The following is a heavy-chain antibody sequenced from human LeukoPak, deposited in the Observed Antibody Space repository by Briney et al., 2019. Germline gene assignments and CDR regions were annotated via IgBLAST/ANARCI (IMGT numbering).Heavy chain of an antibody. J-gene: IGHJ5*02. CDR3: ARDSVDIVVVPAAINWFDP. D-gene: IGHD2-2*01. CDR2: INPNSGGT. Sequence: GASVKVSCKASGYTFTGYYMHWVRQAPGQGLEWMGWINPNSGGTNYAQKFQGRVTMTRDTSISTAYMELSRLRSEDTAVYYCARDSVDIVVVPAAINWFDPWGQGTLVTVSS. CDR1: GYTFTGYY. V-gene: IGHV1-2*02.